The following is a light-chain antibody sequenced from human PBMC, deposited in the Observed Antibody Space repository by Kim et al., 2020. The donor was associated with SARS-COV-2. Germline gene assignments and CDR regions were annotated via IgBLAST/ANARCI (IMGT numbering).Light chain of an antibody. Sequence: SASPGDKVTITCRLTQNIVRYLAWFQQRPGKAPQLLIYAAYTLHAGAPSRFSGSGSGTDFTLTINPLQSEDSATYFCQQYFDFPYTFGQGTKLEI. CDR1: QNIVRY. V-gene: IGKV1D-8*02. J-gene: IGKJ2*01. CDR3: QQYFDFPYT. CDR2: AAY.